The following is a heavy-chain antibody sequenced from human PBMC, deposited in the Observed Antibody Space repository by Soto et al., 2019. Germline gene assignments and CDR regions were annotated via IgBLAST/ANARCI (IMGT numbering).Heavy chain of an antibody. V-gene: IGHV4-4*07. CDR3: ARDDYYNTHSWFDP. Sequence: ETLSLTCSVSGRSVRNYSWSWIRQPAGKGLEWIGRIHITGSTSYNPSLKSRVTMSLDTSKNQFSLRLNSVTAADTAVYYCARDDYYNTHSWFDPWGQGTLVTVSS. J-gene: IGHJ5*02. CDR1: GRSVRNYS. D-gene: IGHD3-10*01. CDR2: IHITGST.